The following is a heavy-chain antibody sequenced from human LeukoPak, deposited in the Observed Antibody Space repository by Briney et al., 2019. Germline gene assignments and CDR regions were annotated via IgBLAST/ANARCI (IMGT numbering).Heavy chain of an antibody. CDR2: INGGSSYI. CDR3: ARFMNYYDSGGYYYVNFDY. CDR1: GFTFSDYT. J-gene: IGHJ4*02. V-gene: IGHV3-21*01. D-gene: IGHD3-22*01. Sequence: GGSLRLSCAASGFTFSDYTMNWVRQAPGKGLEWVSSINGGSSYIFYADSVRGRFTISRDNAKTSLYLQMNSLRAEDTAVYYCARFMNYYDSGGYYYVNFDYWGQGTLVTVYS.